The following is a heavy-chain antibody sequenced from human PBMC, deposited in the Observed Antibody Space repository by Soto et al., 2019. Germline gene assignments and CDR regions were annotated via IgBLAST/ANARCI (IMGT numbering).Heavy chain of an antibody. CDR2: IYYSGST. Sequence: TSETLSLTCTVSGGSVSSGSYYWSWIRQPPGKGLEWIGYIYYSGSTNYNPSLKSRVTISVDTSKNQFSLKLSSVTAADTAVYYCARISPGGYCSSTSCSPVGYDFDYWGQGTLVTVSS. CDR3: ARISPGGYCSSTSCSPVGYDFDY. D-gene: IGHD2-2*01. V-gene: IGHV4-61*01. J-gene: IGHJ4*02. CDR1: GGSVSSGSYY.